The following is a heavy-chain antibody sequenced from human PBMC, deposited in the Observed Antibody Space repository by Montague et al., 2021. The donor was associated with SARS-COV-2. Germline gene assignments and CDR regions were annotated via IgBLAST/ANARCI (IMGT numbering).Heavy chain of an antibody. D-gene: IGHD2-15*01. Sequence: SLRLSCAASGFSFSSYEMNWARQAPGKGLEWISYISSGSGSSIHXADSVRGRFTISRANAKNSLYLQMNGLRAEDTAIYYCARDVDPNSWDGMDVWGQGTTVTVSS. CDR2: ISSGSGSSI. J-gene: IGHJ6*02. CDR3: ARDVDPNSWDGMDV. CDR1: GFSFSSYE. V-gene: IGHV3-48*03.